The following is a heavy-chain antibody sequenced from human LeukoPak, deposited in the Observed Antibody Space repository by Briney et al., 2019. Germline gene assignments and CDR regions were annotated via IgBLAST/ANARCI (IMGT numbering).Heavy chain of an antibody. CDR2: INPNSGGT. J-gene: IGHJ3*02. V-gene: IGHV1-2*06. D-gene: IGHD7-27*01. CDR3: ARGLTGDAFDI. Sequence: ASVKASCTASGYTFTGYYMHWVRQAPGQGLEWMGRINPNSGGTNYAQKFQGRVTMTRDTSISTAYMELSRLRSDDTAVYYCARGLTGDAFDIWGQGTMVTVSS. CDR1: GYTFTGYY.